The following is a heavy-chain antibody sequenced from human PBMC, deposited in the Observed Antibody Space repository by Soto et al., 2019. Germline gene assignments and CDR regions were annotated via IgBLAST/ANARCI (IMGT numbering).Heavy chain of an antibody. V-gene: IGHV1-69*08. CDR3: ARDTSLYGDFDF. D-gene: IGHD4-17*01. Sequence: QVHLVQSGAEVKKPGSSVKVSCKASGDTFSSHTISWVRQAPGQGLEWMGRFIPSLDIANYAQRFQGRVTITADKSTTTAYMELSSLTPEDTAMYYCARDTSLYGDFDFWGQGTRVAVSS. J-gene: IGHJ4*02. CDR1: GDTFSSHT. CDR2: FIPSLDIA.